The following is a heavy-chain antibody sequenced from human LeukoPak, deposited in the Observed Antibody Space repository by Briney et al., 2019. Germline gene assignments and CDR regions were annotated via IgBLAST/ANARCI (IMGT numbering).Heavy chain of an antibody. Sequence: GGSLRLSCAASGFTFSSYSMNWVRQAPGKGLEWVSSISSSSSYIYYADSVKGRFTISRDNAKNSLYLQMNSLRAEDTAVYYCARGWDIVVVPDDYWGQGTLVTVSS. CDR1: GFTFSSYS. CDR3: ARGWDIVVVPDDY. J-gene: IGHJ4*02. D-gene: IGHD2-2*01. CDR2: ISSSSSYI. V-gene: IGHV3-21*01.